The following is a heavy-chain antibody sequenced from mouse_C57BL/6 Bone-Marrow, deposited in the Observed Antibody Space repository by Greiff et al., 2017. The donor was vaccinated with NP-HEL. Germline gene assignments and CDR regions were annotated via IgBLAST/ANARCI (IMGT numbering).Heavy chain of an antibody. J-gene: IGHJ2*01. CDR3: ARGGLRGNYFDY. D-gene: IGHD2-4*01. CDR2: INPSSGYT. Sequence: VMLVESGAELARPGASVKMSCKASGYTFTSYTMHWVKQRPGQGLEWIGYINPSSGYTKYNQKFKDKATLTADKSSSTAYMQLSSLTSEDSAVYYCARGGLRGNYFDYWGQGTTLTVSS. V-gene: IGHV1-4*01. CDR1: GYTFTSYT.